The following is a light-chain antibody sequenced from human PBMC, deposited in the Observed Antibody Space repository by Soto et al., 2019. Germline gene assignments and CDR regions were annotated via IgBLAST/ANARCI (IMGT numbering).Light chain of an antibody. Sequence: EIVLTQSPGTLSLSPGERATLSCRASQSVSGYYLAWYQQKPGQAPRLLIYAASSRATGIPARFSGSGSGTEFTLTISSLQSEDFAVYYCQHYNNWPPWTFGQGTKVDIK. CDR2: AAS. CDR1: QSVSGY. J-gene: IGKJ1*01. CDR3: QHYNNWPPWT. V-gene: IGKV3-15*01.